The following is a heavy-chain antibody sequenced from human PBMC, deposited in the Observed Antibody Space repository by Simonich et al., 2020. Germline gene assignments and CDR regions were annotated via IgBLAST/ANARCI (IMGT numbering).Heavy chain of an antibody. Sequence: EVQLVESGGGLVQPGGSLRLSCAASGFTFSSYWMHWVRQAPGKGLVWVSNNNRDGSSTSYADSVKGRFTISRDNAKNTLYLQMNSLRAEDTAVYYCAREAGDLWYFDLWGRGTLVTVSS. D-gene: IGHD7-27*01. CDR2: NNRDGSST. J-gene: IGHJ2*01. CDR1: GFTFSSYW. V-gene: IGHV3-74*01. CDR3: AREAGDLWYFDL.